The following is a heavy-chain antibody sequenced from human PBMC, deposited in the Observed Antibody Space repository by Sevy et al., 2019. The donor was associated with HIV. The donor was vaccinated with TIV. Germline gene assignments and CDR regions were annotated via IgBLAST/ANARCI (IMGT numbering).Heavy chain of an antibody. J-gene: IGHJ5*02. D-gene: IGHD4-17*01. CDR1: GFSLSTNGVG. Sequence: SGPTLVNPTQTLTLTCTFSGFSLSTNGVGVGWIRQPPGKALECLALIYWDDDKHYSPSLKSRLTITKDTSKNQVDLTMTNMDPVDTATYYCARRDYGDYVDWFDPWGQGTLVTVSS. CDR3: ARRDYGDYVDWFDP. CDR2: IYWDDDK. V-gene: IGHV2-5*02.